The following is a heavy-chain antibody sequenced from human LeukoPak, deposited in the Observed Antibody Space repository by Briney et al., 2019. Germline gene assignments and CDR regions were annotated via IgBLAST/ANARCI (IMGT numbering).Heavy chain of an antibody. V-gene: IGHV4-30-4*01. CDR2: IYYSGST. D-gene: IGHD6-13*01. J-gene: IGHJ5*02. CDR3: ARVHRYSSSWGWFDP. CDR1: GVSISSGDYY. Sequence: SQTLSLTCTVSGVSISSGDYYWSWIRQPPGRGLEWIGYIYYSGSTYYNPSLQSRGTISVDPSKNQFSLKLSSVTAADTAVYYCARVHRYSSSWGWFDPWGQGTLVTVSS.